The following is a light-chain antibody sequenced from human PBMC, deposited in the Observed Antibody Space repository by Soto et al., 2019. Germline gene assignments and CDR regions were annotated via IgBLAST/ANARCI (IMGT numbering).Light chain of an antibody. V-gene: IGKV1-33*01. CDR3: QQYDNLPLT. Sequence: DIQMTPSPSSLSASVGDRVTITCQASHDITNSLNWYQQKPGTAPKVLIYDASNLETGVPSRFSGSGSGTDFTFTINSLQPEDIGSYYCQQYDNLPLTFGGGTKVDIK. CDR1: HDITNS. J-gene: IGKJ4*01. CDR2: DAS.